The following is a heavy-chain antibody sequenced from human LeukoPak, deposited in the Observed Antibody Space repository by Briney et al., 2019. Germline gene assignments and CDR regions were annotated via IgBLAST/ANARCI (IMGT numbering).Heavy chain of an antibody. D-gene: IGHD2-2*02. CDR3: ARPSRRTSCYTE. J-gene: IGHJ4*02. CDR2: INPNSGGT. Sequence: ASVKVSCEASGYTFTGYYMHWVRQAPGQGLEWMGWINPNSGGTNYAQKFQGRVTMTRDTSISTAYMELSRLRSDDTAVYYCARPSRRTSCYTEWGQGTLVTVSS. CDR1: GYTFTGYY. V-gene: IGHV1-2*02.